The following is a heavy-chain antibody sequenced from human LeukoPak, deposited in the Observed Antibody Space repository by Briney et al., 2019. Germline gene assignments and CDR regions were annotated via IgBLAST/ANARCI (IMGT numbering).Heavy chain of an antibody. CDR3: ARVGLERTVSNWFDP. V-gene: IGHV3-11*01. D-gene: IGHD1-1*01. J-gene: IGHJ5*02. CDR2: ISSSGGTI. CDR1: GFTFSDYY. Sequence: GGSLRLSCAASGFTFSDYYMSWIRQAPGKGLEGVSYISSSGGTIYYADSVKGRFTISRDNAKNSLYLQMNSLRAEDTAVYYCARVGLERTVSNWFDPWGQGTLVTVSS.